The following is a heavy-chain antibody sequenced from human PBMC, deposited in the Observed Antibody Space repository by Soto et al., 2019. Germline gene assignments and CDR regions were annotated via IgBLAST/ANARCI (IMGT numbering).Heavy chain of an antibody. J-gene: IGHJ6*03. CDR1: GGSISSGGYY. V-gene: IGHV4-31*03. Sequence: QVQLQESGPGLVKPSQTLSLTCTVSGGSISSGGYYWSWIRQHPGKGLEWIGYIYYSGSTYYNPSLKSRVTISVDTSKNQFSLELSSVTAADTAVYYCAKDCRGPRYSSSWYDPSGYYYYMDVWSKGTTVTVSS. CDR3: AKDCRGPRYSSSWYDPSGYYYYMDV. CDR2: IYYSGST. D-gene: IGHD6-13*01.